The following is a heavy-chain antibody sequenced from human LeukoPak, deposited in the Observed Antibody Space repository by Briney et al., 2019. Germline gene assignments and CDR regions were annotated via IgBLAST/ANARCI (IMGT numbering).Heavy chain of an antibody. V-gene: IGHV3-23*01. CDR2: ISGSGVAT. Sequence: GGSLRLSCAASGFTFSSYAMCWVRQAPGKGLEWVSAISGSGVATYYADSVKGRFTISRDNSKSTLYLQMNSLRAGDTAVYYCAKGNYDFWSGYPGLSYFDYWGQGTLVTVSS. CDR3: AKGNYDFWSGYPGLSYFDY. J-gene: IGHJ4*02. CDR1: GFTFSSYA. D-gene: IGHD3-3*01.